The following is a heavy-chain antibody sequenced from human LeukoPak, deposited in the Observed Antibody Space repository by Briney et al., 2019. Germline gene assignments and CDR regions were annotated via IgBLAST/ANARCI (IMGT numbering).Heavy chain of an antibody. J-gene: IGHJ4*02. Sequence: GGSLRLSCAASGFTFRTYSMNWVRQAPGKGLEWVSYIAGTANDNIYYADSVKGRFTISRDNAKNSLYLEMNSLRAEDTAVYYCAKGDAGCFDYWGQGTLVTVSS. V-gene: IGHV3-48*04. CDR2: IAGTANDNI. CDR3: AKGDAGCFDY. CDR1: GFTFRTYS.